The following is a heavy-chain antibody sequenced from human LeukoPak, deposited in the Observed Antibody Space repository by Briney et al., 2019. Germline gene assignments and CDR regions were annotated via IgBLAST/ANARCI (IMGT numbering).Heavy chain of an antibody. J-gene: IGHJ3*02. Sequence: GGSLRLSCTASGFTFGDYAMSWVRQAPGKGLEWVGFIRSKAYGGTAEYAASVKGRFTISRDDSKSIAYLQMSSLRAEDTAVYYCAGYASSGRRDAFDIWGQGTMVTVSS. CDR1: GFTFGDYA. V-gene: IGHV3-49*04. CDR2: IRSKAYGGTA. CDR3: AGYASSGRRDAFDI. D-gene: IGHD3-22*01.